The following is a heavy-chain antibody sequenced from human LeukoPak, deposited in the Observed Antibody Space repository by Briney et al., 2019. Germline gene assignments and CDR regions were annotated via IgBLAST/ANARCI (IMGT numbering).Heavy chain of an antibody. D-gene: IGHD3-10*01. CDR1: GGTFSSYA. V-gene: IGHV1-69*04. J-gene: IGHJ4*02. CDR2: IIPILGIA. CDR3: AKDPTGLGWFGELVNY. Sequence: SVKVSCKASGGTFSSYAISWVRQAPGQGLEWMGRIIPILGIANYAQKFQGRVTITADKSTSTAYMELNSLRAEDTAVYYCAKDPTGLGWFGELVNYWGQGTLVTVSS.